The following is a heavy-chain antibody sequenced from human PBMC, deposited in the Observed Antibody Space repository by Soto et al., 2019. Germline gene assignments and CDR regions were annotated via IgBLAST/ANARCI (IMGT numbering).Heavy chain of an antibody. CDR2: FDPEDGET. J-gene: IGHJ6*03. D-gene: IGHD3-16*01. Sequence: ASVKVSCKVSGYTLTELSMHWVRQAPGKGLEWMGGFDPEDGETIYAQKYQGRVTMTEDTSTDTAYMELSSLRSEDTAVYNCETLYGPRRTYYYYMVAWDKGTTVTVSS. V-gene: IGHV1-24*01. CDR1: GYTLTELS. CDR3: ETLYGPRRTYYYYMVA.